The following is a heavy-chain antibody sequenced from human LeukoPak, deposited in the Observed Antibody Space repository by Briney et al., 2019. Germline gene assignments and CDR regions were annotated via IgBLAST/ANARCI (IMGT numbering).Heavy chain of an antibody. CDR2: INHSGST. J-gene: IGHJ4*02. CDR1: GGSFSSYY. CDR3: ASGSYLFDY. D-gene: IGHD1-26*01. Sequence: SETLSLNCAVYGGSFSSYYWNWIRQPPGKGLEWIGEINHSGSTNYNPSLKSRVTISVDTSKNQFSLKLSSVTAADTAVYYCASGSYLFDYWGQGTLVTVSS. V-gene: IGHV4-34*01.